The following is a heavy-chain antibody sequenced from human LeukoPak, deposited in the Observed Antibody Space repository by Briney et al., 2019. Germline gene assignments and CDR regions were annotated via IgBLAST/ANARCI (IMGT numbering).Heavy chain of an antibody. V-gene: IGHV4-39*01. CDR1: GGSISSSSYY. Sequence: ETLSLTCTVSGGSISSSSYYWGWIRQPPGKGLEWIGSIYYSGSTYYNPSLKSRVTISVDTSKNQFSLKLSSVTAADTAVYYCASTYYDFWSGYYWGQGTLVTVSS. CDR3: ASTYYDFWSGYY. J-gene: IGHJ4*02. CDR2: IYYSGST. D-gene: IGHD3-3*01.